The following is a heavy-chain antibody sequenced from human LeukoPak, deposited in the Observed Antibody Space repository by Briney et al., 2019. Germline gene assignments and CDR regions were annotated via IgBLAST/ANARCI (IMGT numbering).Heavy chain of an antibody. Sequence: KPSETLSLTCTVSGGSISSYYWSWIRQPPGKGLEWIGYIYYSGSTNYNPSLKSRVTISVDTSKNQFSLKLSSVTAADTAVYYCARAQSYYYGIDVWGQGTTVTVSS. CDR3: ARAQSYYYGIDV. CDR1: GGSISSYY. CDR2: IYYSGST. J-gene: IGHJ6*02. V-gene: IGHV4-59*01.